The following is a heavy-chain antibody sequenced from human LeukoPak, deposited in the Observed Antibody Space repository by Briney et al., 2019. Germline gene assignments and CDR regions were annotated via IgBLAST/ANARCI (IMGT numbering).Heavy chain of an antibody. Sequence: ASVKVSCKASGYTFTSYGISWVRQAPGQGLEWMGLINTYNGNTNYAQNLQGGVTMTTDTSTGTAYMELRSLISDDTAVYYCARGATDGRDGYNSSPRLFDHWGQGTLVTVSS. J-gene: IGHJ4*02. CDR2: INTYNGNT. CDR3: ARGATDGRDGYNSSPRLFDH. D-gene: IGHD5-24*01. V-gene: IGHV1-18*01. CDR1: GYTFTSYG.